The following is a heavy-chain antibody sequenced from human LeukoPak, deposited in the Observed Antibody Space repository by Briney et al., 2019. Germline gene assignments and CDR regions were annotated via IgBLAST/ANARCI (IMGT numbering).Heavy chain of an antibody. J-gene: IGHJ4*02. CDR1: GYTFTGYY. CDR3: ARAGIYYGSGSYYYDY. V-gene: IGHV1-2*02. CDR2: INPNSGGT. Sequence: ASVKVSCKASGYTFTGYYMHWVRQAPGQGLEWMGWINPNSGGTNYAQKFQGRVTMTRDTSISTAYMELTSLRSEDTAVYYCARAGIYYGSGSYYYDYWGQGTLVTVSS. D-gene: IGHD3-10*01.